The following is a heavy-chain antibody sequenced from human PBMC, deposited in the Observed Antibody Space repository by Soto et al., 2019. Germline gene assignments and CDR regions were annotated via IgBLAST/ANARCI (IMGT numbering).Heavy chain of an antibody. CDR1: GFSLSTSGMC. D-gene: IGHD2-21*01. V-gene: IGHV2-5*08. Sequence: SGPTLVNPTQTLTLTCTFSGFSLSTSGMCVSWIRQPPGKALEWLAVIYGDDNRLYNPSLKNRVTIMKDTSKNHVVLIMTYMDPMDTGTYYCAHRLPRGSGLLYFDFWGQGIVVTVSS. CDR2: IYGDDNR. J-gene: IGHJ4*02. CDR3: AHRLPRGSGLLYFDF.